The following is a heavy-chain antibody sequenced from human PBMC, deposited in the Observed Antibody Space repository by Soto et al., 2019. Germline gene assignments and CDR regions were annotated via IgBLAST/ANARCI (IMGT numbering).Heavy chain of an antibody. CDR2: IYYSGST. J-gene: IGHJ5*02. CDR3: ARDRGSGYWFDP. D-gene: IGHD3-3*01. V-gene: IGHV4-59*01. Sequence: SETLSLTCTVSGGSISSYYWSWIRQPPGKGLEWIGYIYYSGSTNYNPSLKSRVTISVDTSKNQFSLKLSSVTAADTAVYYCARDRGSGYWFDPWGQGTLVTVSS. CDR1: GGSISSYY.